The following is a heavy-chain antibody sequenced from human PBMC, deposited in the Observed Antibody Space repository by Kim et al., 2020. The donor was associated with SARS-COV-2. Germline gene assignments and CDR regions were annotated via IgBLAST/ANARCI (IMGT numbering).Heavy chain of an antibody. Sequence: LKSRVTISVDTSKNQFSLKLSSVTAADTAVYYCARGNTISPFYYYYYGMDVWGQGTTVTVSS. CDR3: ARGNTISPFYYYYYGMDV. D-gene: IGHD3-9*01. V-gene: IGHV4-34*01. J-gene: IGHJ6*02.